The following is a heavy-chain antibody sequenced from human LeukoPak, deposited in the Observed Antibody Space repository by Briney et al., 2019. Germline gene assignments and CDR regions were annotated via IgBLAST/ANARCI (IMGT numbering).Heavy chain of an antibody. Sequence: SETLSLTCTVSGGSISSRSHYWGWIRQPPGKGLEWIGSIYYSGSTYYNPSLKSRVTISVDTSKNQFSLKLSSVTAADTAVYYCARNWDPMPFDSWGQGTLVIVSS. CDR3: ARNWDPMPFDS. V-gene: IGHV4-39*01. J-gene: IGHJ4*02. CDR1: GGSISSRSHY. D-gene: IGHD7-27*01. CDR2: IYYSGST.